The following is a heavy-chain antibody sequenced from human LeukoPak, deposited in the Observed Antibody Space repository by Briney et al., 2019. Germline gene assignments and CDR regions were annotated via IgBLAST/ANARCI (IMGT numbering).Heavy chain of an antibody. V-gene: IGHV5-51*07. D-gene: IGHD1-14*01. J-gene: IGHJ3*01. CDR2: IYPVDSDT. CDR1: GYSFATYR. CDR3: AGHSFETVDAFDV. Sequence: AGGPLQISCKCTGYSFATYRRGGVHQMPGKGPEGLGIIYPVDSDTRYSPSFQGQATISADKSISTAYLHWRSLRASDTAMYFCAGHSFETVDAFDVWGQGTIVTVSA.